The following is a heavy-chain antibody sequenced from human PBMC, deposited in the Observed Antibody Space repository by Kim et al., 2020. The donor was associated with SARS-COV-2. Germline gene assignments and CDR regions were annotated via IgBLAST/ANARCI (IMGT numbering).Heavy chain of an antibody. Sequence: GESLKISCKGSGYSFTSYWISWVRQMPGKGLEWMGRIDPSDSYTNYSPSFQGHVTISADKSISTAYLQWSSLKASDTAMYYCARRMRSSWNSPIYGMDVWGQGTTVTVSS. V-gene: IGHV5-10-1*01. J-gene: IGHJ6*02. D-gene: IGHD6-13*01. CDR3: ARRMRSSWNSPIYGMDV. CDR2: IDPSDSYT. CDR1: GYSFTSYW.